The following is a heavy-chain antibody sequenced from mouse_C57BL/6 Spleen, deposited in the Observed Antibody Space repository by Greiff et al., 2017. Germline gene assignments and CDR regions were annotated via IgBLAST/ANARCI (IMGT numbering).Heavy chain of an antibody. V-gene: IGHV1-69*01. CDR1: GYTFTSYW. Sequence: QVQLQQPGAELVMPGASVKLSCKASGYTFTSYWMHWVKQRPGQGLEWIGEIDPSDSYTNYNQKFKGKFTLTVDKSSSTAYMQLSSLTSEDSAVXYCARTDYYIDYWGQGTTLTVSS. CDR2: IDPSDSYT. CDR3: ARTDYYIDY. J-gene: IGHJ2*01.